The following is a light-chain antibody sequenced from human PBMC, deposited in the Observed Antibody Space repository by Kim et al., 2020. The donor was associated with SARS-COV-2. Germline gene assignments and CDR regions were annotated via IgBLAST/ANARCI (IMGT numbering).Light chain of an antibody. V-gene: IGLV1-51*01. Sequence: GQKVTISGSGSSSNMGNNYVSWYQQLPGTAPKLLIYDNNKRPSGIPDRFSGSKSGTSATLGITGLQTGDEADYYCGTWDSSLSGLVFGGGTQLTVL. J-gene: IGLJ3*02. CDR2: DNN. CDR1: SSNMGNNY. CDR3: GTWDSSLSGLV.